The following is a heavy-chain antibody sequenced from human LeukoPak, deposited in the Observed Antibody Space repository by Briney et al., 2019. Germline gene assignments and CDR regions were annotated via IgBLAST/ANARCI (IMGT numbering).Heavy chain of an antibody. J-gene: IGHJ4*02. V-gene: IGHV4-59*01. D-gene: IGHD3-10*01. CDR2: INYSGST. Sequence: SETLSLTCTVPGGSISGYYWSWIRQPPGKGLEWIGSINYSGSTNCNPSLKSRVTISVDTSMNHFSLRLSSVTAVDTAVYYCARTRARLDYWGQGTLVTVSS. CDR3: ARTRARLDY. CDR1: GGSISGYY.